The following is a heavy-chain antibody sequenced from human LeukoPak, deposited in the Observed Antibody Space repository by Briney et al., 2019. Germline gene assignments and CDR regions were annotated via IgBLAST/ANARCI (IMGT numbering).Heavy chain of an antibody. J-gene: IGHJ2*01. CDR1: GFTFSSYA. CDR2: ISYDGSNK. Sequence: GGSLRLSCAASGFTFSSYAMHWVRKAPGKGLEWVAVISYDGSNKYYADYVKGRFTISRDNSKNTLYLQMNSLRAEDTAVYYCARDVRSWYFDLWGRGTVITVSS. D-gene: IGHD2-8*01. CDR3: ARDVRSWYFDL. V-gene: IGHV3-30-3*01.